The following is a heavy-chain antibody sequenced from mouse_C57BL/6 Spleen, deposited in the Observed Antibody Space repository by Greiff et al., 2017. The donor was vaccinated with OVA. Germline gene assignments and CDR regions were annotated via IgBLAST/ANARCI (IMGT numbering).Heavy chain of an antibody. V-gene: IGHV1-31*01. CDR3: ARSVDYDNAMDY. J-gene: IGHJ4*01. Sequence: VQLQQSGPELVKPGASVKISCKASGYSFTGYYMHWVKQSHGHILDWIGYIYPYNGVSSYNQKFKGKATLNVDKSSSTAYMERRSLTSEDSAVEYCARSVDYDNAMDYWGQGTSVTVSS. D-gene: IGHD2-4*01. CDR1: GYSFTGYY. CDR2: IYPYNGVS.